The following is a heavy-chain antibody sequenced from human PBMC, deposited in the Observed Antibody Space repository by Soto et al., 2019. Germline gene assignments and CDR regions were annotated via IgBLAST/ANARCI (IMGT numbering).Heavy chain of an antibody. CDR2: STGGVGVT. D-gene: IGHD2-2*01. J-gene: IGHJ4*02. CDR3: VKFKGGTVNQREFHY. V-gene: IGHV3-23*01. Sequence: EVQLLESGGGLVQPGGSLRLSCAASGFTFTPHAITWVRQEPGKWLELVSVSTGGVGVTYYADSVKGRFTIYRDISDDLLYLQMTNLRAEDTAVYHCVKFKGGTVNQREFHYWGQGTLVTVSS. CDR1: GFTFTPHA.